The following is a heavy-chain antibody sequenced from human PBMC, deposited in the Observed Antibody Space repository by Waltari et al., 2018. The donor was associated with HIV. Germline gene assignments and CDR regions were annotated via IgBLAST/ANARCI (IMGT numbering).Heavy chain of an antibody. J-gene: IGHJ6*02. D-gene: IGHD1-26*01. Sequence: QVQLVESGGGVVQPGGSLRLSCAASGFAFKNFAMHWVRQAPGKGLEWVAVISYDGNQYYADSVKGRLTISRDNSKKSLFLQMSSLRPEDSAVNYCAKVAGRSGSYSHYYYGMDVWGQGTTVTVS. CDR1: GFAFKNFA. CDR3: AKVAGRSGSYSHYYYGMDV. CDR2: ISYDGNQ. V-gene: IGHV3-30*18.